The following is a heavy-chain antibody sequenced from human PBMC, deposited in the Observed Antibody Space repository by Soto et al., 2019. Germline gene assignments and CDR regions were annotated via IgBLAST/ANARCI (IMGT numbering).Heavy chain of an antibody. J-gene: IGHJ4*02. V-gene: IGHV3-48*02. CDR1: GFTFSSYS. CDR3: ARDPEQWLVRSYFDY. CDR2: ISSSSSTI. D-gene: IGHD6-19*01. Sequence: EVQLVESGGGLVQPGGSLRLSCAASGFTFSSYSMNWVRQAPGKGLEWVSYISSSSSTIYYADSVKGRFTISRDNAKNSRYLQMNSLRDEDTAVYYCARDPEQWLVRSYFDYWGQGTLVTVSS.